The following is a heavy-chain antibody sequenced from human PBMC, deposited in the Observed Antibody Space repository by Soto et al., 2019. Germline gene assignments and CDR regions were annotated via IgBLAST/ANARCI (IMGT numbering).Heavy chain of an antibody. CDR2: LNRDGSRT. CDR1: GFTFSNYW. D-gene: IGHD1-26*01. CDR3: ARDLGGAGSY. V-gene: IGHV3-74*01. Sequence: AQLVESGGGLVQPGGSLRLSCAASGFTFSNYWMHWVRQVPGQGPVWVSRLNRDGSRTDYADSVRGRFTIFRDNARNTLYLQMNRRSAEDTAMYYCARDLGGAGSYWGQGTLVTVSS. J-gene: IGHJ4*02.